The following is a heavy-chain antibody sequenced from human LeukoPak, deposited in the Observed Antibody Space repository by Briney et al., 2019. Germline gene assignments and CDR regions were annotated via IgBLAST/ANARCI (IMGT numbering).Heavy chain of an antibody. CDR3: ARARGYSGYD. D-gene: IGHD5-12*01. CDR2: IIPIFGTA. V-gene: IGHV1-69*05. J-gene: IGHJ4*02. Sequence: GASVKVSCKASGGTFSSYDISWVRQAPGQGLEWMGRIIPIFGTANYAQKFQGRVTITTDESTSTAYMELSSLRPEDTAVYYCARARGYSGYDWGQGTLVTVSS. CDR1: GGTFSSYD.